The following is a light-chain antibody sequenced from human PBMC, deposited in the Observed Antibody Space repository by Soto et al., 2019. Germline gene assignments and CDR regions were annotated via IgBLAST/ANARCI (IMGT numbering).Light chain of an antibody. J-gene: IGKJ1*01. Sequence: IVLTQSQASLSLSPGESATFYCRASPSVTNFLAWYQQKPGQAPRLLIYGASNRATGIPDRFSGSGSGTDFTLTISRLEPEDFAVYYCQQYGSSGTFAQGVKVDI. CDR2: GAS. V-gene: IGKV3-20*01. CDR3: QQYGSSGT. CDR1: PSVTNF.